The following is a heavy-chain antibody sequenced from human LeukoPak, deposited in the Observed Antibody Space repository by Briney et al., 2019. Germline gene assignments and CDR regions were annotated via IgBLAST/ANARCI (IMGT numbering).Heavy chain of an antibody. CDR2: IYSSGST. D-gene: IGHD3-22*01. V-gene: IGHV4-4*07. J-gene: IGHJ6*03. CDR1: GGSISSYY. CDR3: ARHDSNGYYADYYYMDV. Sequence: PSETLSLTCTVSGGSISSYYWSWIRQAAGKGLEWIGRIYSSGSTSCNPYLETGVTMSVDTSKSQVSLKVSSVTAADTAVYYCARHDSNGYYADYYYMDVWGKGTTVTVSS.